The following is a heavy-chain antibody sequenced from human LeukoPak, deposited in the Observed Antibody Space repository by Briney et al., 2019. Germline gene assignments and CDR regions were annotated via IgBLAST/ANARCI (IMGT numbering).Heavy chain of an antibody. CDR1: GFTFSDYY. CDR3: ARESGSSSWHDPYYFDY. CDR2: ISSSGSTI. D-gene: IGHD6-13*01. V-gene: IGHV3-11*04. J-gene: IGHJ4*02. Sequence: GGSLRLSXAASGFTFSDYYMSWIRQAPGKGLEWVSYISSSGSTIYYADSVKGRLTISRDNAKNSLYLQMNSLRAEDTAVYYCARESGSSSWHDPYYFDYWGQGTLVTVSS.